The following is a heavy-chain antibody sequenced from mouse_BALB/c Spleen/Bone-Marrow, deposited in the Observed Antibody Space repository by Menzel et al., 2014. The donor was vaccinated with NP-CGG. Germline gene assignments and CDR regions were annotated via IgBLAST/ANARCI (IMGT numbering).Heavy chain of an antibody. CDR2: IYPGDGDT. J-gene: IGHJ2*01. Sequence: QVHVKQSGAELVRPGSSVKISCKASGYAFXVYWMNWVKQRPGQSLEWIGQIYPGDGDTNYNGKFKGRATLTADKSSNTAYMQLSSLTSEDSAVYFCARGGISVDYWGQGTTLTVSS. CDR3: ARGGISVDY. V-gene: IGHV1-80*01. CDR1: GYAFXVYW.